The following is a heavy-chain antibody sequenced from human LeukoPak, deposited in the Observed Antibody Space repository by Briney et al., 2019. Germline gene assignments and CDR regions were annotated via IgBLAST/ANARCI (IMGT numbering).Heavy chain of an antibody. D-gene: IGHD3-9*01. CDR3: ARDYDWAFDF. CDR1: GFPFSSHV. J-gene: IGHJ4*02. Sequence: GGSLRLSCAASGFPFSSHVLSWVRQAPGKGLEWIAYINHNGEAIYYPDFVKGRFIISRDNAKNSLFLQMNDLRDEDTAVYYCARDYDWAFDFWGQGTRVTVFS. CDR2: INHNGEAI. V-gene: IGHV3-48*03.